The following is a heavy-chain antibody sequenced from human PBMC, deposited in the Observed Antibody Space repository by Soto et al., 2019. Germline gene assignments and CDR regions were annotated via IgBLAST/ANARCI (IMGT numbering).Heavy chain of an antibody. CDR3: AHSLSYRTFNWFDP. CDR2: IYWNDDK. Sequence: SGPTLVNPTQTLTLTCTFSGFSLSTSGVGVGWIRQPPGKALEWLALIYWNDDKRYSPSLKSRLTITKDTSKNQVVLTMTNMDPVDTATHYCAHSLSYRTFNWFDPWGQGTLVTVSS. V-gene: IGHV2-5*01. J-gene: IGHJ5*02. CDR1: GFSLSTSGVG. D-gene: IGHD1-26*01.